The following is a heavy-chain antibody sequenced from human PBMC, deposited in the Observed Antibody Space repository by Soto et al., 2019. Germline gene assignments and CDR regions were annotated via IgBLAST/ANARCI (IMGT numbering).Heavy chain of an antibody. Sequence: PGGSLRLSCAASGFTFSRYWMHWVRQAPGKGLVWVSRINSDGSDTIYADSVKGRFTISRDNAKNTLYLQMNSLRVEDTAVFYCARWERVAVAGTVGYYYYMDVWGKGTTVTVAS. CDR1: GFTFSRYW. D-gene: IGHD6-19*01. CDR2: INSDGSDT. CDR3: ARWERVAVAGTVGYYYYMDV. V-gene: IGHV3-74*01. J-gene: IGHJ6*03.